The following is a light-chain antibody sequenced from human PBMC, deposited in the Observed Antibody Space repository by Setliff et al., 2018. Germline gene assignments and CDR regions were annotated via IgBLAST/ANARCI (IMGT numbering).Light chain of an antibody. CDR3: MQTLHTPRT. V-gene: IGKV2-28*01. CDR1: QSLLHRNGHIY. Sequence: DIVMTQSPLSLPVTPGEPASISCRSSQSLLHRNGHIYLDWYLQKPGQSPQLLIYQASNRASGVSDRFSGSGSGTDFTLRISRVEAEDVGVYYCMQTLHTPRTFGGGTKVDIK. CDR2: QAS. J-gene: IGKJ4*01.